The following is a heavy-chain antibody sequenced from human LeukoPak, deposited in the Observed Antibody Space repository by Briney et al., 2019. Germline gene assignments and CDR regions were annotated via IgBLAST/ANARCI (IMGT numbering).Heavy chain of an antibody. J-gene: IGHJ4*02. CDR3: ARDPQLHTSY. Sequence: GGSLRLSCAASGFTFSSYSMNWVRQAPGKGLEWVSSISSSTYIYYADSVKGRFTISRDNAKNSLYLQMNSLRAEDTAVYYCARDPQLHTSYWGQGTLVTVSS. V-gene: IGHV3-21*01. CDR2: ISSSTYI. CDR1: GFTFSSYS. D-gene: IGHD1-1*01.